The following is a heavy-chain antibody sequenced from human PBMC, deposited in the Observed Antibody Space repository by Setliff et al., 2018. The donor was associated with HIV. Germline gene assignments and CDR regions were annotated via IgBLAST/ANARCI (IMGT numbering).Heavy chain of an antibody. CDR2: IYYSGST. Sequence: SETLSLTCTVSDDSMTSNYWGWIRQPPGKGLEWIGSIYYSGSTYKPSLKSRVTISVDTSKNQFSLKLRSVTAADTAIYYCARDIDVGAANWFDPWGQGTLVTVSS. J-gene: IGHJ5*02. D-gene: IGHD1-26*01. CDR3: ARDIDVGAANWFDP. V-gene: IGHV4-39*07. CDR1: DDSMTSNY.